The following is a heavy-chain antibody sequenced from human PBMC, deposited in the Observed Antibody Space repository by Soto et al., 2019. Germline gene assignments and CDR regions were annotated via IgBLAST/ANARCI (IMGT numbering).Heavy chain of an antibody. CDR2: ISAYNGNT. CDR3: ARSGVLWFGELLSGQNYYYYYMDV. Sequence: ASVKVSCKASGYTFTSYGISWVRQAPGQGLEWMGWISAYNGNTNYAQKLQGRVTMTTDTSTSTAYMELRSLRSDDTAVYYCARSGVLWFGELLSGQNYYYYYMDVWGKGTTVTVSS. D-gene: IGHD3-10*01. CDR1: GYTFTSYG. J-gene: IGHJ6*03. V-gene: IGHV1-18*01.